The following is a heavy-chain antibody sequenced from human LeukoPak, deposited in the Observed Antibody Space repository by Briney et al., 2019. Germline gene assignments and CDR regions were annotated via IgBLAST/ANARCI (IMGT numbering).Heavy chain of an antibody. D-gene: IGHD1-26*01. J-gene: IGHJ4*02. CDR2: INPNSGGT. Sequence: GASVKVSCKASGYTFTGYYMHWVRQAPGQGLEWMGWINPNSGGTNYAQKFQGRVTMTRDTSISTAFMELSSLRSEDTAVYYCAREIGGYYVYWGQGTLVTVSS. CDR3: AREIGGYYVY. V-gene: IGHV1-2*02. CDR1: GYTFTGYY.